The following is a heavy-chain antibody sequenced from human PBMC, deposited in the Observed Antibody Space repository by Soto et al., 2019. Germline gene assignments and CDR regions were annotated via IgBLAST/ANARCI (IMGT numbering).Heavy chain of an antibody. Sequence: QVRLVESGGGSVKPGGPLRLSCEASAFIFNEHYMSWIRQAPAKGLEWVAYISSSGSTVYYAGSVEGRFTISRDNFKNSLFLQMDSLTADDTAVYYCARGLRSSYTSGWFFDFWGQGTLVTVSS. D-gene: IGHD6-19*01. CDR3: ARGLRSSYTSGWFFDF. V-gene: IGHV3-11*01. J-gene: IGHJ4*02. CDR1: AFIFNEHY. CDR2: ISSSGSTV.